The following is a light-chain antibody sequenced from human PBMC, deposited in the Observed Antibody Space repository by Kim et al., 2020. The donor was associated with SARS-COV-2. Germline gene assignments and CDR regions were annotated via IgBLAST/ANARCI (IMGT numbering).Light chain of an antibody. J-gene: IGLJ2*01. Sequence: QSIPISCTGTSSDVGVYNYVSWYQQHPGKAPKLMINDVSNRPSGVSNRFSGSKSGNTASLTISGLQAEDEADYYCSSYTSSSTLVVFGGGTQLTVL. V-gene: IGLV2-14*03. CDR3: SSYTSSSTLVV. CDR2: DVS. CDR1: SSDVGVYNY.